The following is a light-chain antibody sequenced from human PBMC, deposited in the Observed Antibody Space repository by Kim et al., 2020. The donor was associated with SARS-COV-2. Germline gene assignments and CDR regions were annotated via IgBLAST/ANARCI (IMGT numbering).Light chain of an antibody. J-gene: IGLJ3*02. CDR3: CSYASSSTLV. CDR2: EVS. CDR1: SSDVGSYTL. Sequence: GQCVPITFTGTSSDVGSYTLVSWYRQHPGKAPRLMIYEVSNRPSGVSNRFSASKSGNTASLTISGLQAEDEADYYCCSYASSSTLVFGGGTQLTVL. V-gene: IGLV2-23*02.